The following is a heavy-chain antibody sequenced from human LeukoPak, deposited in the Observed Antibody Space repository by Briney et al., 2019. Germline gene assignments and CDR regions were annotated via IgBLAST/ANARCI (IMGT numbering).Heavy chain of an antibody. CDR2: ISSSSSYI. D-gene: IGHD2-2*01. Sequence: GGSLRLSCAASGFSFTSYSMNWVRQAPGKGLEWVSSISSSSSYIYYADSVKGRFTISRDNAKNSLYLQMNSLRAEDTAVYYCARDLVAYCSSTSCRAPNWFDPRGQGTLVTVSS. CDR3: ARDLVAYCSSTSCRAPNWFDP. V-gene: IGHV3-21*01. J-gene: IGHJ5*02. CDR1: GFSFTSYS.